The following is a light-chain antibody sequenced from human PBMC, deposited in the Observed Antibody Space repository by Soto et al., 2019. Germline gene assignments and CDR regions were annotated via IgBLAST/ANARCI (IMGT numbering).Light chain of an antibody. V-gene: IGLV2-14*01. J-gene: IGLJ1*01. Sequence: QSVLTQPPSASGSPGQSVTISCTGTSSDVGGYHYVSWYQQHPGKAPKLIIYEVTDRPSGASTRFSGSKSGNTASLTISGLQAEDEAEYYRSSYTNINTRACVFGTGTKVTVL. CDR3: SSYTNINTRACV. CDR2: EVT. CDR1: SSDVGGYHY.